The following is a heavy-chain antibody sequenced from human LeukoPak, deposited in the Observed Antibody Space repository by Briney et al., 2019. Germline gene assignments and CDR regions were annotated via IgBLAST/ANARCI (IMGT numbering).Heavy chain of an antibody. D-gene: IGHD3-22*01. CDR2: INSDGTDT. CDR1: GFTFSDYL. CDR3: LGGLGSSGYVY. V-gene: IGHV3-74*01. Sequence: PRGSLPVPHAAFGFTFSDYLIYWVRQGPGRGLVWVSHINSDGTDTNYADSVKGRFTISRDNAKNTLYLQMSSLRSEDTAVYYCLGGLGSSGYVYWG. J-gene: IGHJ4*01.